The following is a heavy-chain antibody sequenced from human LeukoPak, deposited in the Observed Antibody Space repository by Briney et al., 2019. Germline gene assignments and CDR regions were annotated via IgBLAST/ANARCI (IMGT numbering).Heavy chain of an antibody. D-gene: IGHD6-19*01. Sequence: SETLSLTCTVSGYSIGTGYYWDWIRQPPGKGLEWIGTFYHGGSTYYNPSLKSRVAISVDTSKNQFSLNLTSVTAADTAVYYCASTEVAGTVYYYYMDVWGKGTTVTVSS. CDR1: GYSIGTGYY. CDR2: FYHGGST. V-gene: IGHV4-38-2*02. J-gene: IGHJ6*03. CDR3: ASTEVAGTVYYYYMDV.